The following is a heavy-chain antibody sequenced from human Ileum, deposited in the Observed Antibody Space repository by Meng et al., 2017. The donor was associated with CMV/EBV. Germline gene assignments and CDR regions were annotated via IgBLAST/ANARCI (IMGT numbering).Heavy chain of an antibody. J-gene: IGHJ4*02. D-gene: IGHD6-6*01. V-gene: IGHV3-30*04. CDR1: GFTFSSYA. CDR2: ISYDGSNK. Sequence: SGFTFSSYAMHWVRQAPGKGLEWVAVISYDGSNKYYADSVKGRFTISRDNSKNTLYLQMNSLRAEDTAVYYCARDLRQGSSADFDYWGQGTLVTVSS. CDR3: ARDLRQGSSADFDY.